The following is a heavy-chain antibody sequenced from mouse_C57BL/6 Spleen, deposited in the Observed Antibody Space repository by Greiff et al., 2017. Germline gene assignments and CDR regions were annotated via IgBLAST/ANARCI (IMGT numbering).Heavy chain of an antibody. V-gene: IGHV5-4*01. D-gene: IGHD1-1*01. CDR1: GFTFSSYA. CDR3: AATVVATRYFHY. CDR2: ISDGGSYT. Sequence: EVQLVESGGGLVLPGGSLKLSCAASGFTFSSYAMSWVRQTPEKRLEWVATISDGGSYTYYPDNVKGRFTISRDNAKNNLSLPMSHLKSEDTAMFYCAATVVATRYFHYRGQATTLTVSS. J-gene: IGHJ2*01.